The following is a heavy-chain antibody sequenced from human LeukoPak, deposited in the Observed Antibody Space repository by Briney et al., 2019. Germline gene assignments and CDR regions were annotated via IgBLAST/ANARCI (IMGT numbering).Heavy chain of an antibody. CDR2: FDPEDGET. J-gene: IGHJ4*02. D-gene: IGHD3-22*01. V-gene: IGHV1-24*01. CDR3: VVTEGYYDSSGYYHDPFDY. CDR1: GYTLTELS. Sequence: VASVKVSCKVSGYTLTELSMHWVRQAPGKGLEWMGGFDPEDGETIYAQKFQGRVTMTRDMSTSTVYMELSSLRSEDTAVYYCVVTEGYYDSSGYYHDPFDYWGQGTLVTVSS.